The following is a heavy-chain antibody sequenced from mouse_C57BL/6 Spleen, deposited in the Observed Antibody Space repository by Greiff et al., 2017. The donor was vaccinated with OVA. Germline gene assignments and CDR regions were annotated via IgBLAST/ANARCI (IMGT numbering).Heavy chain of an antibody. V-gene: IGHV1-50*01. Sequence: QVQLQQPGAELVKPGASVKLSCKASGYTFTSYWMQWVKQRPGQGLEWIGEIDPSDSYTNYNQKFKGKATLTVDTSSSTAYMQLSSLTSEDSAVYYCARKGGYYRYFDVWGTGTTVTVSS. CDR1: GYTFTSYW. J-gene: IGHJ1*03. CDR3: ARKGGYYRYFDV. D-gene: IGHD1-1*02. CDR2: IDPSDSYT.